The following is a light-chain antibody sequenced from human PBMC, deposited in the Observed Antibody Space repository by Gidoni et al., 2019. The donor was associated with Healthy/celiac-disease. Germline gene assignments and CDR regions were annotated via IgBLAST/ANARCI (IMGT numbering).Light chain of an antibody. Sequence: EIVLTQSPGTLSLSPGERATLSCRASQSVSSSYLAWYQQKPGQAPRLLIYGASSRATGIPDRFSGSGSGTDFTLTISRLEPEEFAVYYCQQYGSTWKFGQGTKVEIK. CDR1: QSVSSSY. CDR3: QQYGSTWK. J-gene: IGKJ1*01. V-gene: IGKV3-20*01. CDR2: GAS.